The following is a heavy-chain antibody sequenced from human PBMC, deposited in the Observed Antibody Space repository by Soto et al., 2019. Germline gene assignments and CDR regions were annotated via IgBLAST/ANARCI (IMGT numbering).Heavy chain of an antibody. D-gene: IGHD6-19*01. CDR2: IYHGGTT. CDR1: GYSISSGSY. J-gene: IGHJ4*01. CDR3: AKDHVLVVAGSTFDY. V-gene: IGHV4-38-2*02. Sequence: SETLSLTCTVSGYSISSGSYWEWIRQPPGKGPEWIASIYHGGTTFYNPSLKSRVTVSVDKSNNQFSLKLRSVTAADTAVYYCAKDHVLVVAGSTFDYWGHGTLVTVSS.